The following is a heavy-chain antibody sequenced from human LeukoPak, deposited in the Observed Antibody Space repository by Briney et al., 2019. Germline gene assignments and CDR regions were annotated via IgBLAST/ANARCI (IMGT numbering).Heavy chain of an antibody. CDR1: GGTFSSYA. CDR3: ARETREATVNPHDAFDI. CDR2: IIPIFGTA. D-gene: IGHD4-17*01. J-gene: IGHJ3*02. Sequence: GPSVKVSCKASGGTFSSYAISWVRQAPGQGLEGMGGIIPIFGTANYAQKFQGRVTITTDESTSTAYMELSSLRSEDTAVYYCARETREATVNPHDAFDIWGQGTMVTVSS. V-gene: IGHV1-69*05.